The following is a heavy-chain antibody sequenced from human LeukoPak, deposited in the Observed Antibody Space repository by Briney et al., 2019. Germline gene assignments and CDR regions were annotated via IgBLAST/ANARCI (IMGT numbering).Heavy chain of an antibody. V-gene: IGHV3-9*03. CDR1: GFTFDDYA. J-gene: IGHJ4*02. CDR2: ISWNSGSI. D-gene: IGHD6-13*01. CDR3: AKDRSGSWYGGATIFDY. Sequence: GRSLRLSCAASGFTFDDYAMHWVRQAPGEGLEWVSGISWNSGSIRYADSVKGRFTISTDNAKNSLNLQMNSLRAEDMALYYCAKDRSGSWYGGATIFDYWRQGTLVTVSS.